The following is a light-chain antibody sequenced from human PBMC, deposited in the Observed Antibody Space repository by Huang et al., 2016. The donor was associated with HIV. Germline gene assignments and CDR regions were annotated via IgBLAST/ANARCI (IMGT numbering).Light chain of an antibody. CDR3: QQYNNWRT. CDR2: DAS. V-gene: IGKV3-15*01. CDR1: QSVSSS. J-gene: IGKJ1*01. Sequence: EIVMTQSPATLSVSPGERATLSCRASQSVSSSLAWYHQKPGQAPRLLIYDASTRATGIPARFSGSGSGTEFTLTISSLQSEDFAVYYCQQYNNWRTFGQGTKVEIK.